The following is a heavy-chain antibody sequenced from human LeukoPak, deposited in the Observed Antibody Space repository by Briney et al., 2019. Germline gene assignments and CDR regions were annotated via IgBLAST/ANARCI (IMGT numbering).Heavy chain of an antibody. CDR3: TREGVAAVANKNFDY. V-gene: IGHV1-46*01. CDR2: INPGDGTA. D-gene: IGHD6-13*01. J-gene: IGHJ4*02. CDR1: GYTFIRYY. Sequence: ASVKVSCEAAGYTFIRYYVHWVRQAPGQGLEWMGGINPGDGTAKYAQKFQGRVTMTRDTSTTTLYMELSGLRSEDTAIYYCTREGVAAVANKNFDYWGQGTLVTVSS.